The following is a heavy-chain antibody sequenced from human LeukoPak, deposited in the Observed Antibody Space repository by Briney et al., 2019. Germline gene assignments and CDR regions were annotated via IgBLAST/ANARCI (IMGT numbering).Heavy chain of an antibody. CDR3: ARDSGVRGVIDY. J-gene: IGHJ4*02. CDR1: GGSISSYY. Sequence: SETLSLTCTVSGGSISSYYWSWIRQTPGKGLDWIGYIYDSGSTNYNPSLKSRVTISVDTPKNQFSLKLSSVTAADTAVYYCARDSGVRGVIDYWGQGTLVTVSS. V-gene: IGHV4-59*01. CDR2: IYDSGST. D-gene: IGHD3-10*01.